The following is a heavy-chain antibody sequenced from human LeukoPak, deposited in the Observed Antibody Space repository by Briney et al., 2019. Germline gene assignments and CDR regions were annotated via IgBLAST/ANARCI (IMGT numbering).Heavy chain of an antibody. J-gene: IGHJ5*02. CDR3: ARALMITFGGVIAPPGDP. D-gene: IGHD3-16*02. V-gene: IGHV3-13*01. CDR2: IGTAGDT. CDR1: AFTFSSYD. Sequence: GGSLRLSCAASAFTFSSYDMHWVRQATGKGLEWVSAIGTAGDTYYPGSVKGRFTISRENAKNSLYLQMNSLRAGDTAVYYCARALMITFGGVIAPPGDPWGQGTLVTVSS.